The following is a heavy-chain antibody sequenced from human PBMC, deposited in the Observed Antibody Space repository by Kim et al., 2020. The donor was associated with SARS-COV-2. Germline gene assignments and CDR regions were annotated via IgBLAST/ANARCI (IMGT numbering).Heavy chain of an antibody. D-gene: IGHD6-13*01. V-gene: IGHV4-39*01. J-gene: IGHJ6*02. CDR3: ARHRLSSSYGMDV. Sequence: YNPSLKRAVTISVDTSKNQFSLKLSSVTAADTAVYYCARHRLSSSYGMDVWGQGTTVTVSS.